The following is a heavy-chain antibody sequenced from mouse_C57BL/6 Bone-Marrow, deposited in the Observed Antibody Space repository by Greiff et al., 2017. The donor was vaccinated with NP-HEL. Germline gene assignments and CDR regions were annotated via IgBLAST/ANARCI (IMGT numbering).Heavy chain of an antibody. J-gene: IGHJ1*03. CDR1: GYTFTSYW. Sequence: VQLQQPGAELVKPGASVKLSCKASGYTFTSYWMHWVKQRPGQGLEWIGMIHPNSGSTNYNEKFKSKATLTVDKSSSTAYMQLSSLTSEDSAVYYCATATVYWYFDVWGTGTTVTVSS. V-gene: IGHV1-64*01. CDR3: ATATVYWYFDV. CDR2: IHPNSGST. D-gene: IGHD1-1*01.